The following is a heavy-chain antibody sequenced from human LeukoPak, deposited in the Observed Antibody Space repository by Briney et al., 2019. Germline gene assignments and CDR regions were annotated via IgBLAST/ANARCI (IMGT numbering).Heavy chain of an antibody. D-gene: IGHD4-17*01. V-gene: IGHV3-23*01. CDR2: ISGSGGST. J-gene: IGHJ4*02. CDR1: GFXFSTYV. CDR3: ARGETSVTSYLHY. Sequence: GGSLRLSCAASGFXFSTYVISWVRQAPGKGQEWVSAISGSGGSTYYADSVKGRFTISRDNAKNSLYLQMNSLRDEDTAVYYCARGETSVTSYLHYWGQGTLVTVSS.